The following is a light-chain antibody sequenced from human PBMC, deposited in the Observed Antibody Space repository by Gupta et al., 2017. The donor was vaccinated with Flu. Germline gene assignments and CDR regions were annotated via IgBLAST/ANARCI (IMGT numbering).Light chain of an antibody. CDR3: ATWDGSLNAYV. Sequence: RVVISCSGSRSNIGRAPVDGFQMVPGTAPKLLIYSNILRPSGVPDRFSASRFGISASLAVSGLQSEDEADYYCATWDGSLNAYVFGTGTKVTVL. CDR2: SNI. J-gene: IGLJ1*01. V-gene: IGLV1-44*01. CDR1: RSNIGRAP.